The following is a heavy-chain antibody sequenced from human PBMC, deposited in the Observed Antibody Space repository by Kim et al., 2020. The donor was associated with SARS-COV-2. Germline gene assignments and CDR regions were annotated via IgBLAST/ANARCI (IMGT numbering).Heavy chain of an antibody. D-gene: IGHD2-21*02. V-gene: IGHV3-48*04. CDR2: ISSSSSTI. Sequence: GGSLRLSCAASGFTFSSYSMNWVRQAPGKGLEWVSYISSSSSTIYYADSVKGRFTISRDNAKNSLYLQMNSLRAEDTAVYYCARDPGYCGGDCFVPWYFDLWGRGTLVTVSS. CDR3: ARDPGYCGGDCFVPWYFDL. CDR1: GFTFSSYS. J-gene: IGHJ2*01.